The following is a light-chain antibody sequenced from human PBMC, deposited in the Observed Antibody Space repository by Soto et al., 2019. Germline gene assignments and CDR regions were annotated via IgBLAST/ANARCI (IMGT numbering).Light chain of an antibody. CDR1: QGISNY. CDR2: AAS. V-gene: IGKV1-27*01. CDR3: QEYNSAPRT. J-gene: IGKJ1*01. Sequence: DIQMTQSPSSLSASVGDRVTITSRASQGISNYLAWYQQKPGKVPKLLIYAASTLQSGVTSRFSGSGSGTDFTLTISSLQPEDVATYYCQEYNSAPRTFGQGTKVDIK.